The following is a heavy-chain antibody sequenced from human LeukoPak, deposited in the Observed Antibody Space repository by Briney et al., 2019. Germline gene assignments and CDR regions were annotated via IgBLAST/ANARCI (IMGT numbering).Heavy chain of an antibody. CDR2: IIPIFGTA. Sequence: ASVKVSCKASGYTFTSYGISWVRQAPGQGLEWMGRIIPIFGTANYAQKFQGRVTITTDESTSTAYMELSSLRSEDTAVYYCACGYSYGSFDYWGQGTLVTVSS. CDR3: ACGYSYGSFDY. CDR1: GYTFTSYG. J-gene: IGHJ4*02. D-gene: IGHD5-18*01. V-gene: IGHV1-69*05.